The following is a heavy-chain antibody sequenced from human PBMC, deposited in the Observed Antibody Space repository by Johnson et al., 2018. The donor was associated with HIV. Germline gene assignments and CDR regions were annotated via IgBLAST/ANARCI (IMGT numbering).Heavy chain of an antibody. D-gene: IGHD3-22*01. CDR1: GFTFSSYA. CDR2: ISGSGGST. V-gene: IGHV3-23*04. CDR3: ARVIRAYDSSGYAGDAFDI. J-gene: IGHJ3*02. Sequence: MQLVESGGGLVQPGGSLRLSCAASGFTFSSYAMSWVRQAPGKGLEWVSAISGSGGSTYYADSVKGRFTISRDNAKNSLYLQMNSLRAEDTALYYCARVIRAYDSSGYAGDAFDIWGQGTMVTVSS.